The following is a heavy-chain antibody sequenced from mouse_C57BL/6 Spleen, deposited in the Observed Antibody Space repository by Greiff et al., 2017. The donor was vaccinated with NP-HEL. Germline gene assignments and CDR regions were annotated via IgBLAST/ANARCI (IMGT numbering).Heavy chain of an antibody. CDR2: ILPGSGST. J-gene: IGHJ3*01. Sequence: QVQLQQSGAELMKPGASVKLSCKATGYTFTGYWIEWVKQRPGHGLEWIGEILPGSGSTNYIEKFTGKATFTADTSSNTAYMQLSSLTTEDSDIYYCARSSSYYYGSSYVPFAYWGQGTLVTVSA. V-gene: IGHV1-9*01. CDR1: GYTFTGYW. CDR3: ARSSSYYYGSSYVPFAY. D-gene: IGHD1-1*01.